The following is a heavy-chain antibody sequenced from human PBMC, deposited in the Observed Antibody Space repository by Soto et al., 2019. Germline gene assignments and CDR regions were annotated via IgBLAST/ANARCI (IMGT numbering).Heavy chain of an antibody. J-gene: IGHJ6*02. CDR1: GFSLSNARMG. CDR2: IFSNDEK. V-gene: IGHV2-26*01. D-gene: IGHD1-1*01. CDR3: ARIGSGTYGSYYYGMDV. Sequence: QVTLKESGPVLVKPTETLTLTCTVSGFSLSNARMGVSWIRQPPGKALEWLAHIFSNDEKSYSTSLKSRLTISKDTSKSQVVLTMTNMDPVDTATYYCARIGSGTYGSYYYGMDVWGQGTTVTVSS.